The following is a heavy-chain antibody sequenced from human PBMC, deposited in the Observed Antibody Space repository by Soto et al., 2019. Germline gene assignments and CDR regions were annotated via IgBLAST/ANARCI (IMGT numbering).Heavy chain of an antibody. CDR3: AEHTTHKVSYYFDF. CDR1: GFAFSTYG. V-gene: IGHV3-30*18. Sequence: GGSRRLSGSSSGFAFSTYGMHLFRQAQGKGLEWVASISYHGNDIFYADSVKGRFTISRDNSKNTLSLQIDSLRPEDAALYYCAEHTTHKVSYYFDFWGQGTPVTVSS. CDR2: ISYHGNDI. J-gene: IGHJ4*02. D-gene: IGHD1-1*01.